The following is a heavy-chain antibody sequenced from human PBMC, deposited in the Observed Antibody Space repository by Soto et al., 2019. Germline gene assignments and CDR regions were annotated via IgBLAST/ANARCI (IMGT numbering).Heavy chain of an antibody. CDR1: GFSFSTSW. D-gene: IGHD2-15*01. J-gene: IGHJ4*02. Sequence: EVQLVESGGVLARPGGSLRLSCAASGFSFSTSWMSWVRQAPGKGLEWVANINQDGSDKYYVNSVTGRFTISRDNANSSLYLHMNSLRAEDTAVYFCAREVVQNDYWGQGTLVTVSS. CDR2: INQDGSDK. CDR3: AREVVQNDY. V-gene: IGHV3-7*01.